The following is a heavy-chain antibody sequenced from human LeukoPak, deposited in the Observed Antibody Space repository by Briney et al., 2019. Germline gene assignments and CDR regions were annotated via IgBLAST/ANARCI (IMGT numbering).Heavy chain of an antibody. CDR3: ANPSNYGSGSQLNY. D-gene: IGHD3-10*01. CDR2: INPSSGGT. Sequence: ASVKVSCKASGGTFSSYAISWVRQAPGQGLEWMGWINPSSGGTNYAQKFQGRVIMTRDTSISTAHMELSRLRSDDTAVYYCANPSNYGSGSQLNYWGQGTLVTVSS. V-gene: IGHV1-2*02. J-gene: IGHJ4*02. CDR1: GGTFSSYA.